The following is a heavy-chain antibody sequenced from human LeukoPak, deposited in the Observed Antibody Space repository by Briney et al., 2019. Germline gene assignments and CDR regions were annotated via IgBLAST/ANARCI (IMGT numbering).Heavy chain of an antibody. CDR1: GGSISSYY. J-gene: IGHJ4*02. D-gene: IGHD5-24*01. V-gene: IGHV4-59*01. Sequence: SETLSLTCTVSGGSISSYYWSWIRQPPGKGLEWIGYIYYSGSTDYNPSLKSRVTISLDTSKNQFSLKLTYVTAADTAVYYCARWLHHFDYWGQGTLVTVSS. CDR2: IYYSGST. CDR3: ARWLHHFDY.